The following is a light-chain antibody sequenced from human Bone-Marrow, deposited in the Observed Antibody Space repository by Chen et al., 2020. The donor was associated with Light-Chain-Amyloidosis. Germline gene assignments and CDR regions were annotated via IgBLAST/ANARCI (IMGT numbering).Light chain of an antibody. CDR1: SSDVAGDNH. Sequence: QSSLPQPASVSGSPGQSNTISCTGTSSDVAGDNHVSWYQQHPDTAPTLVTYEVTNRPSWVPARFSGAKSANTASLTISGLQAEDEADYFCSSDTITNTLVFGGGTRVTVL. CDR3: SSDTITNTLV. CDR2: EVT. V-gene: IGLV2-14*01. J-gene: IGLJ1*01.